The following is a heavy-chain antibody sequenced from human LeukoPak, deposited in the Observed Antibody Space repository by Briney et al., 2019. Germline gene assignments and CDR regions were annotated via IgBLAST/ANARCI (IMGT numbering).Heavy chain of an antibody. Sequence: SETLSLTCTISGGSIRSATGYWAWIRQTSGKGLEWIGTIYHSGSTWYNPSLRSRVTVSVGSSNAQFSLELKSVTAADTAVYYCMTPELHWGQGTLVTVSS. D-gene: IGHD1-7*01. CDR3: MTPELH. CDR1: GGSIRSATGY. CDR2: IYHSGST. V-gene: IGHV4-39*01. J-gene: IGHJ4*02.